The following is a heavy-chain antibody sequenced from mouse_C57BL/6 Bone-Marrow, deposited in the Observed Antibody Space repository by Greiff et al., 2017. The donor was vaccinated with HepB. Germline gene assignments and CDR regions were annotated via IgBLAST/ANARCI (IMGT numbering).Heavy chain of an antibody. V-gene: IGHV3-6*01. CDR2: ISYDGSI. J-gene: IGHJ2*01. D-gene: IGHD1-1*01. Sequence: EVKLMESGPGLVKPSQSLSLTCSVTGYSITSGYYWNWIRQFPGNKLECMGDISYDGSINYNPPLKNRISLTRATSKSLFFLKLKSVTTEDTATYDCEKILRGYIDYWGQGTTLTVSS. CDR3: EKILRGYIDY. CDR1: GYSITSGYY.